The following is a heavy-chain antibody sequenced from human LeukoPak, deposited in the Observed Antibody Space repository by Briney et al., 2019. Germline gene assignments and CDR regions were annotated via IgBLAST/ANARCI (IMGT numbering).Heavy chain of an antibody. CDR1: GYTFTSYG. CDR3: ARGARVSSWALSY. CDR2: IRVYNGDT. J-gene: IGHJ4*02. V-gene: IGHV1-18*01. Sequence: ASVKVSCKASGYTFTSYGISWVRQAPGQGLEWIGWIRVYNGDTNYAQRLQGRVTMTTDTSTSTAYMELRSLRSDDTAVYYCARGARVSSWALSYWGQGTLVTVSS. D-gene: IGHD6-13*01.